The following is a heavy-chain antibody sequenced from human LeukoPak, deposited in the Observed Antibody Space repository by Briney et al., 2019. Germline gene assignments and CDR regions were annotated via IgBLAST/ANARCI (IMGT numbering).Heavy chain of an antibody. CDR1: GYTFTSYG. D-gene: IGHD3-10*01. Sequence: ASVTVSCKASGYTFTSYGISWVRQAPGQGLEWMGWISAYNGNTNYAQKLQGRVTMTTDTSTSTAYMELRSLRSDDTAVYYCARDSGYYGSGSPYYYYYYMDVWGKGTTVTISS. J-gene: IGHJ6*03. CDR2: ISAYNGNT. CDR3: ARDSGYYGSGSPYYYYYYMDV. V-gene: IGHV1-18*01.